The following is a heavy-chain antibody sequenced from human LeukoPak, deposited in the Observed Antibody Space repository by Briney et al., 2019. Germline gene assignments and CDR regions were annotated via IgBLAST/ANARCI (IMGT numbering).Heavy chain of an antibody. CDR1: GFIFSRYE. J-gene: IGHJ4*02. Sequence: SGGSLRLSCVASGFIFSRYEMNWVRQAPGKGLEWLSYIGTSGSIMSYADSVKGRFTISRDNAKNSLYLQMNSLRAEDTAVYYCARRGFYDTSGYLLDYWGQGTLVTVSS. CDR2: IGTSGSIM. D-gene: IGHD3-22*01. CDR3: ARRGFYDTSGYLLDY. V-gene: IGHV3-48*03.